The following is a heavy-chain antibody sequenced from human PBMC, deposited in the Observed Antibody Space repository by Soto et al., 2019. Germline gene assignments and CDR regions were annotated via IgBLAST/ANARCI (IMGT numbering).Heavy chain of an antibody. CDR2: IDSYSTTT. J-gene: IGHJ4*02. CDR3: ARGGAMGVDY. V-gene: IGHV3-74*01. CDR1: GFTFNNNW. Sequence: EVQLVESGGGLVQPGGSLRLSCTASGFTFNNNWMHWVRQAPGKGLVWVARIDSYSTTTNYADSVKGRFTISRDNAKNTVFLHLNSLTDEEKAVYYCARGGAMGVDYWGQGTLVTVSS. D-gene: IGHD1-26*01.